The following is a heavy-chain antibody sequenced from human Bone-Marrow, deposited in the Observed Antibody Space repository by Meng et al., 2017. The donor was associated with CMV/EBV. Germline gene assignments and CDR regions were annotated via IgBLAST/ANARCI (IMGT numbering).Heavy chain of an antibody. Sequence: SETLSLTCTVSGGSISSYYWSWIRQPPGKGLEWIGYIYYSGSTNYNPSLKSRVTISVDTSKNQFSLKLSSVTAADTAVYYCARVKGILTGTLDDWGPGKLVTVSS. V-gene: IGHV4-59*01. J-gene: IGHJ4*02. CDR1: GGSISSYY. D-gene: IGHD3-9*01. CDR3: ARVKGILTGTLDD. CDR2: IYYSGST.